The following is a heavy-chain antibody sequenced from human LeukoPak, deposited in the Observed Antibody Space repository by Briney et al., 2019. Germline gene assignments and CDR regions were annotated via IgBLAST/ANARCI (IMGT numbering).Heavy chain of an antibody. CDR2: IYYSGST. D-gene: IGHD3-10*01. J-gene: IGHJ3*02. CDR3: ANSLWFGELIAFDI. V-gene: IGHV4-59*01. CDR1: GGSISSYY. Sequence: SETLSLTCIVSGGSISSYYWSWVRQPPGKGLEWIGYIYYSGSTNYNPSLKSRVTISVDTSKNQFSLKLSSVTAADTAVYYCANSLWFGELIAFDIWGQGTMVTVSS.